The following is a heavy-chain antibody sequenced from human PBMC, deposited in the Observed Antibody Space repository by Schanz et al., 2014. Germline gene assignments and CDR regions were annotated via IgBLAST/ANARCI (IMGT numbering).Heavy chain of an antibody. CDR3: STTPNFYASGTYSWFDP. D-gene: IGHD3-10*01. V-gene: IGHV3-15*01. CDR2: IKSRSDGGTT. CDR1: GFTFSNAW. J-gene: IGHJ5*02. Sequence: EAQVVESGGGLVKPGGSLRLSCVASGFTFSNAWMNWVRQGPGNRLEWVGRIKSRSDGGTTDYAAPVKGRFIISRDDSRNNLYMQISGLKTEDTDVYYCSTTPNFYASGTYSWFDPWGQGTRVTVSS.